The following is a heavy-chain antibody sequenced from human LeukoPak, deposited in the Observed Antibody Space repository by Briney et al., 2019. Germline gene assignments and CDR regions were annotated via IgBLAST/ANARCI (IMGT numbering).Heavy chain of an antibody. Sequence: GGSLRLSCATSGFTFSSYSMNWVRQAPGKGLEWVSSISSSSSYIYYADSVKGRFTISRDNAKNSLYLQMNSLRAEDTAVYYCARTYCSSTSCYNDYYYGMDVWGQGTTVTVSS. J-gene: IGHJ6*02. D-gene: IGHD2-2*02. CDR1: GFTFSSYS. CDR3: ARTYCSSTSCYNDYYYGMDV. V-gene: IGHV3-21*01. CDR2: ISSSSSYI.